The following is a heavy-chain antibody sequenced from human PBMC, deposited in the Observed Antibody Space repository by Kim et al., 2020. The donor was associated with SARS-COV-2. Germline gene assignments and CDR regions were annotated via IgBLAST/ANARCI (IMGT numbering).Heavy chain of an antibody. CDR2: INHSGST. D-gene: IGHD3-10*01. CDR1: GGSFSGYY. J-gene: IGHJ2*01. Sequence: SETLSLTCAVYGGSFSGYYWSWIRQPPGKGLEWIGEINHSGSTNYNPSLKSRVTISVDTSKNQFSLKLSSVTAADTAVYYCARGGYYGSGSYTRAGVYW. CDR3: ARGGYYGSGSYTRAGVYW. V-gene: IGHV4-34*01.